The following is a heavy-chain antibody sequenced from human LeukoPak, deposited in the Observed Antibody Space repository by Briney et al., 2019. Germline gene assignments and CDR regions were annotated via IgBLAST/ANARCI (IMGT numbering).Heavy chain of an antibody. CDR3: TTFYHEYSPY. J-gene: IGHJ4*02. CDR2: IKSNADGGTP. V-gene: IGHV3-15*01. CDR1: GFSFMNAW. Sequence: GGSLRRSCAAFGFSFMNAWMIWVRQAPGKGLEWVGRIKSNADGGTPDYAAPARGRFTISRDDSKNTLYLQMNSLKTEDTAVYYCTTFYHEYSPYWGRGTLVTVSS. D-gene: IGHD2/OR15-2a*01.